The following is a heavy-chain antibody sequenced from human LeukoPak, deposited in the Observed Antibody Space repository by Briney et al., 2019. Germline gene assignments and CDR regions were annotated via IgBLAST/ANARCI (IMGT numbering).Heavy chain of an antibody. CDR1: GFTVSSNY. J-gene: IGHJ4*02. D-gene: IGHD1-26*01. CDR3: TRGRRATHDY. CDR2: MYSGGRS. Sequence: GGSLRLSCAASGFTVSSNYMSWVRQAPGKGLEWVSVMYSGGRSYYADSVKGRFTISRDNSKNTLYLQMNSLRAEDTAVYYCTRGRRATHDYWGQGTLVTVSS. V-gene: IGHV3-53*01.